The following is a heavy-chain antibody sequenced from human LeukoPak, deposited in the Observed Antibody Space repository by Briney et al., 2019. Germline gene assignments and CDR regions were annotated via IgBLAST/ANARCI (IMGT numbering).Heavy chain of an antibody. J-gene: IGHJ3*01. V-gene: IGHV4-59*01. CDR1: GASTSAYY. CDR2: TYSGGND. Sequence: PSETLSLTCTVSGASTSAYYWSWVRQPPGQGLEWIGYTYSGGNDNYNPPLKSGGTISINTSENQFSLRLTSVLAAEADAFFCWHSKRGGGYYINAFAVWGQGTLVTVSS. D-gene: IGHD1-26*01. CDR3: WHSKRGGGYYINAFAV.